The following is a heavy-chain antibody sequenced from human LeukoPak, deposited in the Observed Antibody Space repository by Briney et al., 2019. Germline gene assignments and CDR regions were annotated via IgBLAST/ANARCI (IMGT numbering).Heavy chain of an antibody. Sequence: ASVKVSCKASGYTFTSYDINWVRQAPGQGLEWMGWMNPNSGNTGYAQKFQGRVTMTRNTSISTAYMELSSLRSEDTAVYYCAVYCSGGSCSPIDDYWGQGTLVTVSS. J-gene: IGHJ4*02. CDR1: GYTFTSYD. CDR3: AVYCSGGSCSPIDDY. D-gene: IGHD2-15*01. V-gene: IGHV1-8*01. CDR2: MNPNSGNT.